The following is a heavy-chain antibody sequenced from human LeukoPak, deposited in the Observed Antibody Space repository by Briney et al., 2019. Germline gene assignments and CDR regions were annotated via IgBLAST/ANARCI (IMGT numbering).Heavy chain of an antibody. V-gene: IGHV1-58*01. D-gene: IGHD3-10*01. J-gene: IGHJ6*02. Sequence: ETSVKVSCKASGFTFTSSAVQWVRQARGQRLEWIGWIVVGSGNTNYAQKFQERVTITRDMSTSTAYMELSSLRSEDTAVYYCATPRGDYYYYGMDVWGQGTTVTVSS. CDR1: GFTFTSSA. CDR3: ATPRGDYYYYGMDV. CDR2: IVVGSGNT.